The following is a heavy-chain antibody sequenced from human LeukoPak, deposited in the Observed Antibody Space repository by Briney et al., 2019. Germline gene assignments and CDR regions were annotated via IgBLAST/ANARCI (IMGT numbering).Heavy chain of an antibody. D-gene: IGHD3-3*01. CDR2: IKEDGSEQ. V-gene: IGHV3-7*01. J-gene: IGHJ5*02. CDR3: TKRWSVNWFDP. CDR1: GFTFSDYW. Sequence: GGSLRLSCAASGFTFSDYWMSWVRQAPGKGLEWVANIKEDGSEQYYVGAVKGRFTVSRDNARKSVYLQMNSLRADDTAVYYCTKRWSVNWFDPWGQEPWSLSPQ.